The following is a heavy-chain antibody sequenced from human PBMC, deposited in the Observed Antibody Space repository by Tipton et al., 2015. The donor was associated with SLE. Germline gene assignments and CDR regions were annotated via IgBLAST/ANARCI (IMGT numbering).Heavy chain of an antibody. J-gene: IGHJ4*02. CDR1: GFTFSDCF. Sequence: SLRLSCAASGFTFSDCFMSWIRQAPGKGLEWVSDISSSGTSVYYADSVKGRFTISRDNAKNSLYLQMNSLRDEDTAVYYCARGKYYFDYWGQGALVTVSS. D-gene: IGHD2/OR15-2a*01. CDR3: ARGKYYFDY. CDR2: ISSSGTSV. V-gene: IGHV3-11*04.